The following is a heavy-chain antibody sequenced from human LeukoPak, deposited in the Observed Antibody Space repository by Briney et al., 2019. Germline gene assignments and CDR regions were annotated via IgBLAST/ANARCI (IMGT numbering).Heavy chain of an antibody. CDR3: ARQSSGWAYYYYYGMDV. D-gene: IGHD6-19*01. V-gene: IGHV4-34*01. Sequence: SAPLSLPCAVSGGSFVGYYGSWIRQPPGRGVEWMGEINHSGSTNYNPSLQSRVTISVDTSKNQFSLKLSSVTAADPAVYYCARQSSGWAYYYYYGMDVWGQGTTVTVSS. CDR2: INHSGST. J-gene: IGHJ6*02. CDR1: GGSFVGYY.